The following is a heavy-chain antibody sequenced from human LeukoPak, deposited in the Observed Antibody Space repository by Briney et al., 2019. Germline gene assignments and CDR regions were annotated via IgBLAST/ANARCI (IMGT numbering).Heavy chain of an antibody. J-gene: IGHJ4*02. CDR3: ARGSRSGDC. Sequence: ASVRVSCKTSGYTYTNYDINLVRQAAGQGLEWMGWMNPNSGNTGYAQKFQGRVTMTRNISTSTAYMELSSLRSEDTAVYYCARGSRSGDCWGQGTQVTVSS. V-gene: IGHV1-8*01. CDR1: GYTYTNYD. CDR2: MNPNSGNT. D-gene: IGHD3-10*01.